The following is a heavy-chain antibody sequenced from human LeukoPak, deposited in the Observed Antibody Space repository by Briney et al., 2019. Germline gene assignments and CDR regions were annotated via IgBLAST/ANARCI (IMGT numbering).Heavy chain of an antibody. CDR2: IYTSGST. Sequence: TLSLTCTVSGGSISSGSYYWSWIRQPAGKGLEWIGRIYTSGSTNYNPSLKSRVTISVDTSKNQFSLKLSSVTAADTAVYYCASINMVRGVTDYWGQGTLVTVSS. J-gene: IGHJ4*02. D-gene: IGHD3-10*01. CDR1: GGSISSGSYY. V-gene: IGHV4-61*02. CDR3: ASINMVRGVTDY.